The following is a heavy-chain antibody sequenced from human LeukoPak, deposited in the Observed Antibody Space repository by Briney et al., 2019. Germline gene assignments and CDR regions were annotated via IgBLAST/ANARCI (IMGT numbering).Heavy chain of an antibody. CDR3: ARLIAVAGNRNFDY. J-gene: IGHJ4*02. CDR2: IKEDGSEK. V-gene: IGHV3-7*01. Sequence: GESLRLSCAASGFTFSSYWMTWVRQAPGKGLEWVANIKEDGSEKYYVDSVKGRFTISRDNAKNSLYLQMNSLRAEDTAVYYCARLIAVAGNRNFDYWGQGTLVTVSS. D-gene: IGHD6-19*01. CDR1: GFTFSSYW.